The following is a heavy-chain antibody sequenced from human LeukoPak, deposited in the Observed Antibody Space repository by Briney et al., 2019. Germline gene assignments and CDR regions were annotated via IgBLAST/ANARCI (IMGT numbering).Heavy chain of an antibody. V-gene: IGHV3-48*02. J-gene: IGHJ3*02. Sequence: PGGSLRLSCAASGFTFSTNSINWVRQAPGKGLEWVSYINSISGTISYADSVKGRFTISRESVKNLLYLQMNSLRDEDTSVYYCARDESYAFDIWGQGTVVTVSS. CDR2: INSISGTI. CDR3: ARDESYAFDI. CDR1: GFTFSTNS.